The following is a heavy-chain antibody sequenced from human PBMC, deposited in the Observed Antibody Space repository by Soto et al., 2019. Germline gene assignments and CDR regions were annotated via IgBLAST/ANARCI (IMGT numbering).Heavy chain of an antibody. V-gene: IGHV3-66*01. CDR3: ASGYLHIDY. D-gene: IGHD6-25*01. Sequence: GSLRLSCVASGFTVSDNDMTWVRQAPGKGLEWVSVMYSGGSTYYAASVKGRFTISRDNGKNSLYLQMNSLRDEAAAVYYCASGYLHIDYWGLGTLVTVSS. CDR2: MYSGGST. J-gene: IGHJ4*02. CDR1: GFTVSDND.